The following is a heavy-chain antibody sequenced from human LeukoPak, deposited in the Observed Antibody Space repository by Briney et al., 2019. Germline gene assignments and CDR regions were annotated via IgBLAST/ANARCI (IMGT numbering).Heavy chain of an antibody. Sequence: ASVKVSCKASEGTFSSYAISWVRQAPGQGLEWMGGIIPIFGTANYAQKFQGRVTITTDESTSTAYMELSSLRSEDTAVYYCARGLYDSSGLDYWGQGTLVTVSS. CDR1: EGTFSSYA. D-gene: IGHD3-22*01. V-gene: IGHV1-69*05. CDR2: IIPIFGTA. CDR3: ARGLYDSSGLDY. J-gene: IGHJ4*02.